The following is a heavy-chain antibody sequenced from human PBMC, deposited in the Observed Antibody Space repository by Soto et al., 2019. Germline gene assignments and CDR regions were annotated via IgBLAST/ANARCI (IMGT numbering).Heavy chain of an antibody. CDR1: GGSFSGYY. V-gene: IGHV4-34*01. Sequence: SETLSLTCAVYGGSFSGYYWSWIRQPPGKGLEWIGEINHSGSTNYNPSLKSRVTISVDTSKNQFSLKLSSVTAADTAVYYCARRMVRGPYYGQYYYYGMDVWGQGTTVTFSS. D-gene: IGHD3-10*01. CDR2: INHSGST. J-gene: IGHJ6*02. CDR3: ARRMVRGPYYGQYYYYGMDV.